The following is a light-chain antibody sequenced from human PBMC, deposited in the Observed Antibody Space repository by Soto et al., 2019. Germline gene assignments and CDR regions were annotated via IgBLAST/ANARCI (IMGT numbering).Light chain of an antibody. CDR1: SSDVGGYNF. CDR3: CSYAGSHTFV. V-gene: IGLV2-11*01. J-gene: IGLJ1*01. Sequence: QSALTQPRSVSGSPGQSVTISCTGTSSDVGGYNFVSWDQQYPGKAPKFMIYDVSKRPSGVPDRFSGSKSGNTASLTISGLLAEDEADYYCCSYAGSHTFVFGTGTKLTVL. CDR2: DVS.